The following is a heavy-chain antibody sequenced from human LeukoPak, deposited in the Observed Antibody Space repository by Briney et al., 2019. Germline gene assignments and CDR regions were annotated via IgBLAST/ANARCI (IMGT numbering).Heavy chain of an antibody. CDR2: IIPIVGTA. V-gene: IGHV1-69*05. CDR3: ARTYGPSHFDY. D-gene: IGHD3-16*01. J-gene: IGHJ4*02. Sequence: SVKVSCKASGGTFSSYAISWVRQAPGQGLEWMGRIIPIVGTANYAQKFQGRVTITTDESTSTAYMELSSLRSEDTAVHYCARTYGPSHFDYWGQGTLVTVSS. CDR1: GGTFSSYA.